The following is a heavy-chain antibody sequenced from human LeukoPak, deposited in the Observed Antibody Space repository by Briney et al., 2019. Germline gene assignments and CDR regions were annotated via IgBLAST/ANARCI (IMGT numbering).Heavy chain of an antibody. V-gene: IGHV3-43*01. J-gene: IGHJ4*02. CDR3: AKDGKNHFDY. CDR1: GFTFDDYP. Sequence: GGSLRLSCAASGFTFDDYPMHWVRQGPGKGLEWVSLISWDAGSTYYADSVKGRFTISRDNSKNSLYLQMNSLRTEDTALYYCAKDGKNHFDYWGQGTLVTVSS. CDR2: ISWDAGST. D-gene: IGHD1-14*01.